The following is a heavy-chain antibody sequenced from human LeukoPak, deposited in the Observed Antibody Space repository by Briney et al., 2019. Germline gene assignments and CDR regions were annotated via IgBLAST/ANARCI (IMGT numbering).Heavy chain of an antibody. J-gene: IGHJ3*02. CDR3: ARGRSLYSSTWYVPRDGFDI. CDR2: MNPNSGDT. V-gene: IGHV1-8*03. CDR1: GYTFTHHD. D-gene: IGHD6-13*01. Sequence: ASVKVSCNTSGYTFTHHDINWVRQATGQGLEWMGWMNPNSGDTGYAQNFQGRLTITRDTSISTAYMELSSLKSEDTAVYYCARGRSLYSSTWYVPRDGFDIWGQGTMVTVSS.